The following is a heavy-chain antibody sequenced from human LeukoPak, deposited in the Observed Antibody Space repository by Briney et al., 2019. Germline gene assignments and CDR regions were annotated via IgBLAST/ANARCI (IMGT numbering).Heavy chain of an antibody. D-gene: IGHD6-13*01. V-gene: IGHV3-48*04. CDR2: ISSISSTI. CDR3: AYSSSWSNFDY. Sequence: GGSLRLSCAASGFTFSDYNMNWVRQAPGKGLEWVSYISSISSTIYYSDSVKGRFTISRDNAKNSLYLQMNSLRAEDTAVYYCAYSSSWSNFDYWGQGTLVTVSS. J-gene: IGHJ4*02. CDR1: GFTFSDYN.